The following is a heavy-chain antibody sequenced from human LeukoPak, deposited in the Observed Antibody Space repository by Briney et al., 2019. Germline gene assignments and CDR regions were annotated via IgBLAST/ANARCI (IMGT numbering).Heavy chain of an antibody. Sequence: GGSLRLSCAASGFTFSSYWMHWVRQAPGKGLVWVSRINSAGSSTSYADSVKGRFTISRDNAKNTLYLQMNSLRAEDTAVYYCARVLYCTNGVCYWHYYYMDVWGKGTTVTVSS. CDR3: ARVLYCTNGVCYWHYYYMDV. CDR1: GFTFSSYW. V-gene: IGHV3-74*01. J-gene: IGHJ6*03. D-gene: IGHD2-8*01. CDR2: INSAGSST.